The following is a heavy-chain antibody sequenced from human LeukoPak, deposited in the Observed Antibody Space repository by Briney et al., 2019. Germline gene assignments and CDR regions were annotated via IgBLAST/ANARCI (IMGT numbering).Heavy chain of an antibody. V-gene: IGHV3-23*01. CDR3: APSGSSWYPDY. D-gene: IGHD6-13*01. J-gene: IGHJ4*02. CDR1: GFTFSNYA. CDR2: ISGSGGST. Sequence: GGSLRLSCAASGFTFSNYAMSWVRQTPGKGLEWVSAISGSGGSTYYADSVKGRFTISRDNSKNTLYLQMNSLRAEDTAVYYCAPSGSSWYPDYWGQGTLVTVSS.